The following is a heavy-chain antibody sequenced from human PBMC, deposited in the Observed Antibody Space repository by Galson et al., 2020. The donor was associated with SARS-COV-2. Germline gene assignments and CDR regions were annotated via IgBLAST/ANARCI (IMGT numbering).Heavy chain of an antibody. CDR1: GGSVSNGDYY. V-gene: IGHV4-30-4*01. CDR3: DSGYYTGVCSGGSSLSFPMWFDP. Sequence: SETLSLTCTVSGGSVSNGDYYWSWIRQPPGKGLEWIGNIYYTGPTYYNPSLKSRVRISVDTSENQFSLKLTSVTAADTAVYYCDSGYYTGVCSGGSSLSFPMWFDPWVQGTLVTVS. J-gene: IGHJ5*02. CDR2: IYYTGPT. D-gene: IGHD2-15*01.